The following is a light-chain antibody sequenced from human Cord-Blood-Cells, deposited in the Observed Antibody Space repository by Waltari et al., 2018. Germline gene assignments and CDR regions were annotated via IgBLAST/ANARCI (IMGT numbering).Light chain of an antibody. Sequence: QSALTQPDSVSGSPGQSITISRPGTSSDVGGYNYVSWYQQHPGKAPKLMIYEVSNRPSGVSNRFSGSKSGNTASLTISGLQAEDEADYYCSSYTSSSTWVFGGGTKLTVL. CDR2: EVS. CDR1: SSDVGGYNY. V-gene: IGLV2-14*01. J-gene: IGLJ3*02. CDR3: SSYTSSSTWV.